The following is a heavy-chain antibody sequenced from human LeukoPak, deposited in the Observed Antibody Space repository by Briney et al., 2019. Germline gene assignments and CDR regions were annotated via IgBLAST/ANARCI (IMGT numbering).Heavy chain of an antibody. J-gene: IGHJ4*02. CDR1: GGSISSHY. Sequence: NPSETLSLTCTVSGGSISSHYWSWIRQSPGKGLEWIGYIYYSGSTNYNPSLKSRVTISVDTSKNQFSLKLSSVTAADTAVYYCARDLGIAAAGNDYWGQGTLVTVSS. CDR3: ARDLGIAAAGNDY. D-gene: IGHD6-13*01. CDR2: IYYSGST. V-gene: IGHV4-59*11.